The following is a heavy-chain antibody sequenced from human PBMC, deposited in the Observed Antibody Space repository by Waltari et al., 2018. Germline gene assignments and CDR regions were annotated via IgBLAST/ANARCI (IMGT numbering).Heavy chain of an antibody. V-gene: IGHV4-38-2*02. D-gene: IGHD1-26*01. CDR2: IYHSGST. J-gene: IGHJ4*02. CDR3: ARVEGATGNFDY. CDR1: GYSISSGYY. Sequence: QVQLQESGPGLVKPSETLSLTCTVSGYSISSGYYWGWLRQPPGKGLEWIGSIYHSGSTYYNPSLKSRVTISVDTSKNQFSLKLSSVTAADTAVYYCARVEGATGNFDYWGQGTLVTVSS.